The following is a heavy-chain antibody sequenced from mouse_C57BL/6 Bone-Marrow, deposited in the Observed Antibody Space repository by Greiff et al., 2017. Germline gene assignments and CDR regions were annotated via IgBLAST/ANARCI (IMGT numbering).Heavy chain of an antibody. CDR3: ARSGWVFDY. Sequence: VQVVESGAELARPGASVKLSCKASGYTFTSYGISWVKQRTGQGLEWIGEIYPRSGNTYYNEKFKGKATLTADKSSSTAYMELRSLTSEDSAVYFCARSGWVFDYWGQGTTLTVSS. V-gene: IGHV1-81*01. D-gene: IGHD2-3*01. J-gene: IGHJ2*01. CDR1: GYTFTSYG. CDR2: IYPRSGNT.